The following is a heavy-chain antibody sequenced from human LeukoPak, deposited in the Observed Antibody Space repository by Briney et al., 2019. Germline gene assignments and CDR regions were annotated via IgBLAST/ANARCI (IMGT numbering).Heavy chain of an antibody. CDR3: TRHYYDSSGYYRAFDY. Sequence: PGGSLRLSCTASGFTFGDYAMTWVRQAPGKGLEWVGFIRSEAYGGTTEYAASVKGRFTISRDDSKSIAYLQMNSLKTEDTAVYYCTRHYYDSSGYYRAFDYWGQGTLVTVSS. D-gene: IGHD3-22*01. CDR1: GFTFGDYA. J-gene: IGHJ4*02. V-gene: IGHV3-49*04. CDR2: IRSEAYGGTT.